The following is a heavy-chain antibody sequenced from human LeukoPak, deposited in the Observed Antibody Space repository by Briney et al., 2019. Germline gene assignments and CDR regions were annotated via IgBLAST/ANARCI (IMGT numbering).Heavy chain of an antibody. Sequence: GGSLRLSCAASGFTFSSYSMNWVRQAPGKGLEWVSSISSSSSYIYYADSVKGRFTISRDNAKNSLHLQMNSLRAEDTAVYYCARGRGYSGYDAFDIWGQGTMVTVSS. CDR1: GFTFSSYS. V-gene: IGHV3-21*01. D-gene: IGHD5-12*01. CDR3: ARGRGYSGYDAFDI. J-gene: IGHJ3*02. CDR2: ISSSSSYI.